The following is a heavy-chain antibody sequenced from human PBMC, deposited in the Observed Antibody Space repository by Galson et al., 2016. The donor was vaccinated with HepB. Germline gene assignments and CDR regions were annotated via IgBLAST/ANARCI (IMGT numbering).Heavy chain of an antibody. CDR3: AKEDNIAGATTINN. J-gene: IGHJ4*02. CDR1: GFTFSSYA. Sequence: SLRLSRAASGFTFSSYALTWFRQAPGKGLEWVSVITSGGSTYYAASVKGRFTISRDNSKNTLYVQMNNLGAEDTAVYYCAKEDNIAGATTINNWGQGTLVTVSS. CDR2: ITSGGST. V-gene: IGHV3-23*01. D-gene: IGHD1-26*01.